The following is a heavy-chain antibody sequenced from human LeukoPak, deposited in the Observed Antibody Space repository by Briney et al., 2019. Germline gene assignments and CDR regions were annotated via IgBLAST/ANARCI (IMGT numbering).Heavy chain of an antibody. Sequence: PGGSLRLSCAASGFTFSSYSMNWVRQAPGKGLEWVSSISSSSSYIYYADSVKGRFTISRDNAKNSLYLQMNSLRAEDTAVYYCARSCGGDCYPAYWGQGTLVTVSS. D-gene: IGHD2-21*02. CDR2: ISSSSSYI. CDR1: GFTFSSYS. J-gene: IGHJ4*02. V-gene: IGHV3-21*01. CDR3: ARSCGGDCYPAY.